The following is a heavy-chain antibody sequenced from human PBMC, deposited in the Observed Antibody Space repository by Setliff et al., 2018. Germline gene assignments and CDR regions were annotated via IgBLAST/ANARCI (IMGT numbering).Heavy chain of an antibody. CDR1: GFTFSGYS. CDR3: ASAGHSGSWFPFDAFHI. D-gene: IGHD6-13*01. Sequence: PGGSLRLSCEASGFTFSGYSMNWVRQAPGKGLEWVSYISSSSHIIYYADSMKGRFTISRDNAKNSLYLQMNSLRAEDTAVYYCASAGHSGSWFPFDAFHIWGQGTMVTVSS. CDR2: ISSSSHII. V-gene: IGHV3-21*05. J-gene: IGHJ3*02.